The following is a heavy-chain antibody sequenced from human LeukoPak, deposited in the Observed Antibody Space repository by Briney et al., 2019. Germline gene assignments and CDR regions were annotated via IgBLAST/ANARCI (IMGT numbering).Heavy chain of an antibody. V-gene: IGHV3-21*01. D-gene: IGHD6-19*01. CDR2: ISSSSSYI. J-gene: IGHJ4*02. CDR3: AREYGSGWTAGGY. CDR1: GFTFSSYS. Sequence: PGGSLRLSCAASGFTFSSYSMNWVRQAPGKGLEWVSSISSSSSYIYYADSVKGRFTISRDNAKNSLYLQMNSLRAEDTAVYYCAREYGSGWTAGGYWGQGTLVTVSS.